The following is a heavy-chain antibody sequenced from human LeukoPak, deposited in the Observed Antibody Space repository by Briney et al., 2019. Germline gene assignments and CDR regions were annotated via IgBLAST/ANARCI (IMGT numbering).Heavy chain of an antibody. CDR2: TSGSGDNT. CDR1: GFTFSSYA. Sequence: GGSQRLSCAASGFTFSSYAMSWVRQAPGKGLEWVSGTSGSGDNTYYADSVKGRFTISRDNSENTLYVQVNSLGTEDTAAYYCAKGSYYDSSGSFYFDYWGQGTLVTVSS. CDR3: AKGSYYDSSGSFYFDY. D-gene: IGHD3-22*01. J-gene: IGHJ4*02. V-gene: IGHV3-23*01.